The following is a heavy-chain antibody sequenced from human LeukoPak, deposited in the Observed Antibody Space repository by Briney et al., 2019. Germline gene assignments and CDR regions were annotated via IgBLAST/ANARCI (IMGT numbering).Heavy chain of an antibody. J-gene: IGHJ4*02. V-gene: IGHV4-39*07. Sequence: PSETLSLTCTVSGGSISSSDDYWGWIRQPPGKGLEWIGVIDYGGRTYYHPSLKSRVNISMDTSKSQFSLKLSSVTAADTAVYYCARVRIVGATSDSPTVYFDYWGQGTLVTVSS. CDR1: GGSISSSDDY. CDR2: IDYGGRT. CDR3: ARVRIVGATSDSPTVYFDY. D-gene: IGHD1-26*01.